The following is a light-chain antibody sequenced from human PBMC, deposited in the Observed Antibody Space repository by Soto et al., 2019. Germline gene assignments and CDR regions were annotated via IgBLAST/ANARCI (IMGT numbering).Light chain of an antibody. V-gene: IGKV1-39*01. CDR3: QQSFTAPWT. CDR1: QSISTF. Sequence: DIQMTQSPSSLSASVGVRVTVTCRASQSISTFLNWYHQKPGKAPNLLIYTTSTLHGVVPSRFSGSGSGTDFTLTISSLQPEDFATYYCQQSFTAPWTFGQGTRVEIK. J-gene: IGKJ1*01. CDR2: TTS.